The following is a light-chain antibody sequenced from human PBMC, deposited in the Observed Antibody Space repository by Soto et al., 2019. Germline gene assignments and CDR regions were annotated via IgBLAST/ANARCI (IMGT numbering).Light chain of an antibody. V-gene: IGKV1-39*01. J-gene: IGKJ4*01. CDR1: QSISRY. CDR2: AAS. CDR3: QHSYSALT. Sequence: DIPMTQSLSSLSASVGDRVTITCRASQSISRYLNWYQQKPGKAPKLLIYAASSLQSGVPSRFSGSGSGTDFTLTISSLQPEDFATYYCQHSYSALTFGGGTKVEIK.